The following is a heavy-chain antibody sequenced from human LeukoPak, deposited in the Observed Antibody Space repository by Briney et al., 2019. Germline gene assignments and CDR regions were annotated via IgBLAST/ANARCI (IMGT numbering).Heavy chain of an antibody. V-gene: IGHV3-9*01. Sequence: GRSLRLSCAASGFTFDDYAMHWVRQAPGKGLEWVSGTSWNSGSIGYADSVKGRFTISRDNAKNSLYLQMNSLRAEDTALYYCAKEAYYFDYWGQGTLVTVSS. CDR3: AKEAYYFDY. CDR2: TSWNSGSI. CDR1: GFTFDDYA. J-gene: IGHJ4*02.